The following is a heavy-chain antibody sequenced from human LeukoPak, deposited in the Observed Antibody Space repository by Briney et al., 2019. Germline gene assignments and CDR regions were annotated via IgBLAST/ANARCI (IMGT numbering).Heavy chain of an antibody. J-gene: IGHJ3*02. V-gene: IGHV3-23*01. D-gene: IGHD6-19*01. CDR1: GFTFSTYA. Sequence: GGSLRLSCAASGFTFSTYAMSWVRQAPGKGLEWVSAISGSGGTTYYADSVKGRFTISRDNAKNSLCLQMNSLRAEDTAVYYCARVPPQWLPNRDAFDIWGQGTMVTVSS. CDR2: ISGSGGTT. CDR3: ARVPPQWLPNRDAFDI.